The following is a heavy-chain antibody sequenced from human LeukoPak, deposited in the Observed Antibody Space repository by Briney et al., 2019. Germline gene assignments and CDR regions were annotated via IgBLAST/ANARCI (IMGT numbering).Heavy chain of an antibody. CDR2: MYTSGST. CDR1: GGSISTYY. V-gene: IGHV4-4*07. Sequence: SETLSLTCTVSGGSISTYYWSWTRQPAGKGLEWIGRMYTSGSTNYNPSLKSRVTMSVDTSKNQFSLKLSSVTAADTAVYYCAGPPYGSGSYDAFDIWGQGTMVTVSS. D-gene: IGHD3-10*01. CDR3: AGPPYGSGSYDAFDI. J-gene: IGHJ3*02.